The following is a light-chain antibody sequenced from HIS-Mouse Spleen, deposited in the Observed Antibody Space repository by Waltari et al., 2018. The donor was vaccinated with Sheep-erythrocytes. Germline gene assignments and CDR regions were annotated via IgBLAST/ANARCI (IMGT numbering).Light chain of an antibody. CDR3: QSADSSGTYRV. CDR2: KDS. J-gene: IGLJ2*01. Sequence: SYELPQPPSVSVSPGQTARITCSGDALPKTYAYWYQQKPGQAPVLVIYKDSERPSGIPERFSGSSSGTTVTLTISGVQAEDEADYYCQSADSSGTYRVFGGGTKLTVL. CDR1: ALPKTY. V-gene: IGLV3-25*03.